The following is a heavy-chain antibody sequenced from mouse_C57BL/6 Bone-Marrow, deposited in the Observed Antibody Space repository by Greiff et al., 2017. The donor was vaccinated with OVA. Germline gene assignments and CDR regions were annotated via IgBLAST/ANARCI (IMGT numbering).Heavy chain of an antibody. CDR3: ARKDYAGGYAMDY. CDR1: GFSLTSYG. D-gene: IGHD2-4*01. CDR2: IWSDGST. J-gene: IGHJ4*01. V-gene: IGHV2-6*02. Sequence: QVQLKESGPGLVAPSQSLSITCTVSGFSLTSYGVHWVRQPPGKGLEWLVVIWSDGSTTYNSAIKSRLGISKDNSKSQVFLKMNRLQTDDTARYYCARKDYAGGYAMDYWGQGTSVTVSS.